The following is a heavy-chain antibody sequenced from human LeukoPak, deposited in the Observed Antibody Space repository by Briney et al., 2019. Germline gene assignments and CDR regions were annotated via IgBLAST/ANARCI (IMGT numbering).Heavy chain of an antibody. CDR2: IYPGDSDA. CDR1: GYTFSTYW. D-gene: IGHD3-16*01. J-gene: IGHJ4*02. CDR3: ARQSAAVLTKTGGLYYFDS. V-gene: IGHV5-51*01. Sequence: GDSLKISCKGSGYTFSTYWIAWVRQMPGRGLEWMGIIYPGDSDARYNPSFQRQVTISADKSTTTAYLQWSSLKASDTAIYYCARQSAAVLTKTGGLYYFDSWGQGTLVTVSS.